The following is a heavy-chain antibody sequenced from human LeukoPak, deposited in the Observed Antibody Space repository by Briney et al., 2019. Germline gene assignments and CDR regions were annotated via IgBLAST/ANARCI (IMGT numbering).Heavy chain of an antibody. V-gene: IGHV7-4-1*02. J-gene: IGHJ6*03. CDR2: INTNTGNP. CDR1: GYTFTSYA. D-gene: IGHD3-3*01. CDR3: ARGSENPNDVNTYYDFWSGYYTGKERYYYYYYMDV. Sequence: GASVKVSCKASGYTFTSYAMNWVRQAPGQGLEWMGWINTNTGNPTYAQGFTGRFVFSLDTSVSTAYLQISSLKAEDTAVYYCARGSENPNDVNTYYDFWSGYYTGKERYYYYYYMDVWGKGTTVTVSS.